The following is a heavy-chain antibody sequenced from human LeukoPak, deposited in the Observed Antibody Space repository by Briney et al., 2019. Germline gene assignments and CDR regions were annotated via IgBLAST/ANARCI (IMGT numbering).Heavy chain of an antibody. J-gene: IGHJ6*04. CDR3: AELGITMIGGV. CDR1: GITFSSYG. V-gene: IGHV3-48*03. CDR2: ISSSGSTI. D-gene: IGHD3-10*02. Sequence: GGTLRLSCAASGITFSSYGMNWVRQAPGKGLEWVSYISSSGSTIYYADSVKGRFTISRDNAKYSLYLQMNSLRAEDTAVYYCAELGITMIGGVWGKGTTVTISS.